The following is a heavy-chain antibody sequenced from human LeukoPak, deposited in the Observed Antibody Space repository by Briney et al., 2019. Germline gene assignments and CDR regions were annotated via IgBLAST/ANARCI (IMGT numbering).Heavy chain of an antibody. D-gene: IGHD3-10*02. Sequence: PSETLSLTCSVSGGSISRYYWTWIRQPPGKGLEWIGHIYYNGRPNYNPSLNSRVTTSVDTSKNQFSLKLTSVTAAHTAVYYCARAGTVRGAEFDYWGEGTLVTVSS. CDR1: GGSISRYY. J-gene: IGHJ4*02. CDR3: ARAGTVRGAEFDY. V-gene: IGHV4-59*01. CDR2: IYYNGRP.